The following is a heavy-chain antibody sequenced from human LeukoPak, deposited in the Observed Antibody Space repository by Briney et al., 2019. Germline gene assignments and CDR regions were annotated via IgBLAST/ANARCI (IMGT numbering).Heavy chain of an antibody. V-gene: IGHV4-59*01. J-gene: IGHJ4*02. Sequence: PSETLSLTCTVSGGSMRSYYWSWIRQSPGEGLEWIGYIYDSGATDYNPSLKSRVTISVDTSKNQFSLKLNSVTAADTAVYYCARVGLRNVFDYWGQGTLVTVSS. CDR2: IYDSGAT. CDR3: ARVGLRNVFDY. D-gene: IGHD1-1*01. CDR1: GGSMRSYY.